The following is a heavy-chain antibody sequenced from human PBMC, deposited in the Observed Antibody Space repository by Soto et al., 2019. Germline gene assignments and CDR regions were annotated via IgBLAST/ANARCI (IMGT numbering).Heavy chain of an antibody. CDR2: IWYDGSNK. CDR1: GFTFSSYG. V-gene: IGHV3-33*01. D-gene: IGHD2-21*02. CDR3: ARCPTLPGSQVLAYCGGDCYSYYFDY. J-gene: IGHJ4*02. Sequence: GGSLRLSCAASGFTFSSYGMHWVRQAPGKGLEWVAVIWYDGSNKYYADSVKGRFTISRDNSKNTLYLQLNSLRAEDTAVYYCARCPTLPGSQVLAYCGGDCYSYYFDYWGQGTLVTVSS.